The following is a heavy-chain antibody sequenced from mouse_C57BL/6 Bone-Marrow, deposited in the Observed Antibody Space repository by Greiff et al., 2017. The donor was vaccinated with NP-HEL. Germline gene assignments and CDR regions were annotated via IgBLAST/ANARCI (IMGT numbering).Heavy chain of an antibody. J-gene: IGHJ2*01. D-gene: IGHD1-1*01. V-gene: IGHV1-4*01. CDR3: ARSGWITFDY. CDR2: INPSSGYT. CDR1: GYTFTSYT. Sequence: VQLVESGAELARPGASVKMSCKASGYTFTSYTMHWVKQRPGQGLEWIGYINPSSGYTKYNQKFKDKATSTADKSSSTAYMQLSSLTSEDSAVYYCARSGWITFDYWGQGTTLTVSS.